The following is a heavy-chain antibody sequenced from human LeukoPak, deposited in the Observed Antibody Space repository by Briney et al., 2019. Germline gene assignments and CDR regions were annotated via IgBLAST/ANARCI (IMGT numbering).Heavy chain of an antibody. V-gene: IGHV1-2*06. D-gene: IGHD5-18*01. CDR3: ATDHTAMFTGLDY. CDR2: IMPKSGGT. Sequence: SVKGSCKAFGHTFTDYQMHWVRQAPGQGLEWMGLIMPKSGGTKNAQKFQGRVTMTRDTSITTAYMELTSLSPDDTAVYYCATDHTAMFTGLDYWGQGTLVTVSS. CDR1: GHTFTDYQ. J-gene: IGHJ4*02.